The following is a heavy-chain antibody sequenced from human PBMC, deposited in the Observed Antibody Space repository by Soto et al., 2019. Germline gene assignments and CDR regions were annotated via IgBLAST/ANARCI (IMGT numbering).Heavy chain of an antibody. J-gene: IGHJ6*03. CDR2: IIPILGIA. CDR3: ARSISGSTNYYYYYYMDV. Sequence: SVKVSCKASGGTFSSYTISWVRQAPGQGLEWMGRIIPILGIANYAQKFQGRVTITADKSTSTAYMELSSLRSEDTAVYYCARSISGSTNYYYYYYMDVWGKGTTVTVSS. V-gene: IGHV1-69*02. CDR1: GGTFSSYT. D-gene: IGHD3-10*01.